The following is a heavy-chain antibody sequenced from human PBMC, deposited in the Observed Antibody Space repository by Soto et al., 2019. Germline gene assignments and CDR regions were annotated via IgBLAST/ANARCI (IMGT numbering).Heavy chain of an antibody. V-gene: IGHV3-23*01. Sequence: GGSLRLSCTVSGVTFSNYAMNWVRQAPGKGLEWVSSLSGSGGTTYYADSAKGRFIISRDNSKNTLYLLMNSLRAEDTALYYCAKQRADYGSGADTFYFDSWGQGALVTVSS. CDR3: AKQRADYGSGADTFYFDS. J-gene: IGHJ4*02. D-gene: IGHD3-10*01. CDR2: LSGSGGTT. CDR1: GVTFSNYA.